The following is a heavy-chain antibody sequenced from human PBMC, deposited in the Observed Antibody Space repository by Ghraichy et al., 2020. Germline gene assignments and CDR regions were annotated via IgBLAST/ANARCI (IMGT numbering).Heavy chain of an antibody. V-gene: IGHV3-21*01. CDR1: GFTFSSYS. CDR3: ARDSCSSTSCTYYYYYYGMDV. Sequence: GSLRLSCAASGFTFSSYSMNWVRQAPGKGLEWVSSISSSSSYIYYADSVKGRFTISRDNAKNSLYLQMNSLRAEDTAVYYCARDSCSSTSCTYYYYYYGMDVWGQGTTVTVSS. J-gene: IGHJ6*02. CDR2: ISSSSSYI. D-gene: IGHD2-2*01.